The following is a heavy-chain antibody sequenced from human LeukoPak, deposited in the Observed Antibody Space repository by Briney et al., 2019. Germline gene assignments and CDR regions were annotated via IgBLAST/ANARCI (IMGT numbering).Heavy chain of an antibody. Sequence: ASVKVSCKGSGGTFTSYAISWVRQAPGQGLEWMGGIIPIFGTANYAQKFQGRVTITTDEATSTAYMELRRLRSEDTAVYYCAREGAGYSSSWYGPPLYNWFDLWGQGTLVTVSS. CDR2: IIPIFGTA. CDR3: AREGAGYSSSWYGPPLYNWFDL. V-gene: IGHV1-69*05. D-gene: IGHD6-13*01. J-gene: IGHJ5*02. CDR1: GGTFTSYA.